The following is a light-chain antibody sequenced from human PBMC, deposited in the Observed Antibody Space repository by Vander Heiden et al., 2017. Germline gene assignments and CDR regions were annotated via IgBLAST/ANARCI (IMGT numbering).Light chain of an antibody. J-gene: IGKJ1*01. Sequence: DIQMTQSPSAMSASVGDSVTITCRASQVIRNYLAWFQHKPGKVPKRLIYAASSLQSGAPSRFSGSGSGTEFTLTISSLQPEDFATYYCLQHSTYPWTFAHGIKVEIK. CDR1: QVIRNY. V-gene: IGKV1-17*03. CDR2: AAS. CDR3: LQHSTYPWT.